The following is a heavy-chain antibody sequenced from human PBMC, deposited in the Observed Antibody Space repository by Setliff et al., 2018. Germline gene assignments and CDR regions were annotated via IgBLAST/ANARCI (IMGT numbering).Heavy chain of an antibody. CDR1: GGTFSIYT. Sequence: SVKVSCKASGGTFSIYTISWVRQAPGQGLEWMGRIIPIFGTANYAQKFQGRVTITADKSTSTAYMELSSLRSEDTAVYFCAISTIFGVVSPTPDAFDIWGQGTMVTVSS. J-gene: IGHJ3*02. V-gene: IGHV1-69*08. CDR3: AISTIFGVVSPTPDAFDI. D-gene: IGHD3-3*01. CDR2: IIPIFGTA.